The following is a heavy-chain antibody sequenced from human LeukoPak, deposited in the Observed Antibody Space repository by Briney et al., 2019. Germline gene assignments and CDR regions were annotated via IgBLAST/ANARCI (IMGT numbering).Heavy chain of an antibody. D-gene: IGHD4-17*01. J-gene: IGHJ3*02. Sequence: GGSLRLSCTASGFTFGDYAMSWVRQAPGKGLEWVGFIRSKAYGGTTEYAASVKGRFTISRDDSKSIAYLQLDSLKTEDTAVYYCTRRTVTTDAFDIWGRGTTVTVSS. CDR2: IRSKAYGGTT. CDR3: TRRTVTTDAFDI. CDR1: GFTFGDYA. V-gene: IGHV3-49*04.